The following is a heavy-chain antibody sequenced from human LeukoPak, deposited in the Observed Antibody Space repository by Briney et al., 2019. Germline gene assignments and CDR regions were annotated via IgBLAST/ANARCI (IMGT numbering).Heavy chain of an antibody. CDR1: GFTFSNYA. V-gene: IGHV3-23*01. CDR3: AKDLLGSSYDY. J-gene: IGHJ4*02. D-gene: IGHD6-13*01. CDR2: IISSAGST. Sequence: PGGSLRLSCAASGFTFSNYAMTWVRQAPGKGLEWVSSIISSAGSTYYADSVKGRFTISRDNSKNMLFLQMNGLRAEDTAVYYCAKDLLGSSYDYWGQGTLVTVSS.